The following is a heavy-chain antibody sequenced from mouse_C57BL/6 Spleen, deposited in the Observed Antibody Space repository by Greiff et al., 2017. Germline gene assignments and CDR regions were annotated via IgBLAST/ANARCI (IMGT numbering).Heavy chain of an antibody. CDR3: ARRGGYYFDY. CDR2: IYPGDGDT. CDR1: GFAFSSYW. V-gene: IGHV1-80*01. Sequence: QVQLQQSGAELVKPGASVKISCTASGFAFSSYWMNWVKQRPGKGLEWIGQIYPGDGDTNYNGKFKGKATLTADKSSSTAYMQLSSLTSEDYAVYFCARRGGYYFDYWGQGTTLTVSS. J-gene: IGHJ2*01.